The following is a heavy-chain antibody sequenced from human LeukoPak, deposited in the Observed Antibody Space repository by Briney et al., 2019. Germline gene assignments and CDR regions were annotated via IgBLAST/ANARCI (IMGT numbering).Heavy chain of an antibody. CDR3: ARGGDIVVVVAATDNWFDP. V-gene: IGHV1-2*02. Sequence: ASVKVSCTASGYTFTGYYMHWVRQAPGQGLEWMGWINPNSGGTNYAQKFQGRVTMTRNTSISTAYMELSSLRSEDTAVYYCARGGDIVVVVAATDNWFDPWGQGTLVTVSS. CDR2: INPNSGGT. J-gene: IGHJ5*02. D-gene: IGHD2-15*01. CDR1: GYTFTGYY.